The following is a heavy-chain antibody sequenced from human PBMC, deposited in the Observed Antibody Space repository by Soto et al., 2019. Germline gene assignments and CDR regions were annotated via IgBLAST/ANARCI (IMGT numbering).Heavy chain of an antibody. D-gene: IGHD6-19*01. J-gene: IGHJ4*02. V-gene: IGHV2-70*11. CDR3: ARVYLAVAGPYYFDY. CDR2: IDWDDDK. Sequence: SGPTLVNPTQTLTLTCTFSGFSLSTSGMCVSWIRQPPGKALEWLARIDWDDDKYYSTSLKTRLTISKDTSKNQVVLTMTNMDPVDPATYYCARVYLAVAGPYYFDYWGQGTLVTVSS. CDR1: GFSLSTSGMC.